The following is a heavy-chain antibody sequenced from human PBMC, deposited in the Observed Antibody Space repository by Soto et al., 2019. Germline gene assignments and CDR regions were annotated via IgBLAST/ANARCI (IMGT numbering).Heavy chain of an antibody. CDR3: ARAHDSSGYLGLFDY. V-gene: IGHV3-33*01. CDR1: GFTFSSYG. J-gene: IGHJ4*02. CDR2: IWYDGSNK. Sequence: YLRLSCAASGFTFSSYGMHWVRHSPGKGLEWVAVIWYDGSNKYYADSVKGRFTISRDNSKNTLYLQMNSLRAEDTAVYYCARAHDSSGYLGLFDYWGQGTLVTVSS. D-gene: IGHD3-22*01.